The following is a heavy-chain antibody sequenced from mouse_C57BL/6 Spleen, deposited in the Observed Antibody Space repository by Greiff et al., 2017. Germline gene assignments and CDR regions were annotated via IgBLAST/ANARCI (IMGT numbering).Heavy chain of an antibody. CDR3: TSNYCNYGGYAMDY. V-gene: IGHV6-3*01. Sequence: EVKLVESGGGLVQPGGSMKLSCVASGFTFSNYWMNWVRQSPGKGLEWVAHIRLTSANYSTHYAESVKGRFTISRDDSKSSVYLQMNNLRSEDTGIYYCTSNYCNYGGYAMDYWGQGTSVTVSS. J-gene: IGHJ4*01. CDR1: GFTFSNYW. D-gene: IGHD2-1*01. CDR2: IRLTSANYST.